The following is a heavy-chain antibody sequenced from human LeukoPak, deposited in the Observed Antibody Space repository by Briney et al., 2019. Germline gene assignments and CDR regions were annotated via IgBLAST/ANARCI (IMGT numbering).Heavy chain of an antibody. Sequence: PGGSLRLSCVASGFTFSSYEMNWVRQAPGKGLEWISYVTSSGGTTYYADSVKGRFTISRDNAKNSLYLQMNSLRAEDTAVYYCAREGGSKNWFDPWGQGTLVTVSS. CDR2: VTSSGGTT. CDR1: GFTFSSYE. V-gene: IGHV3-48*03. CDR3: AREGGSKNWFDP. D-gene: IGHD1-26*01. J-gene: IGHJ5*02.